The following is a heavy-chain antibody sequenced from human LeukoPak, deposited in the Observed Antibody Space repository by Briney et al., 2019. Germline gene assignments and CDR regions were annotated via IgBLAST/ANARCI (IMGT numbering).Heavy chain of an antibody. Sequence: GGSLRLSCAASGFTFSSYEMNWVRQAPGKGLEWVSYISSSGSTIYYADSVKGRFTISRDNAKNSLYLQMNSLRAEDTAVYYCARAPGLHYAFDIWGQGTMVTVSS. CDR3: ARAPGLHYAFDI. CDR2: ISSSGSTI. CDR1: GFTFSSYE. D-gene: IGHD3-10*01. V-gene: IGHV3-48*03. J-gene: IGHJ3*02.